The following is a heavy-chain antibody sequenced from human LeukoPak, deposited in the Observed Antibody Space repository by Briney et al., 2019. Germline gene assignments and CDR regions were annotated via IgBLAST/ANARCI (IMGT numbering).Heavy chain of an antibody. CDR2: IIPIFGTA. V-gene: IGHV1-69*13. CDR1: GGTFSSYA. Sequence: ASVKVSCKASGGTFSSYAISWLRQAPGQGLEWMGGIIPIFGTANYAQKFQGRVTITADESTSTAYMELSSLRSEDTAVYYCARDRDYGDLFADAFDIWGQGTMVTVSS. D-gene: IGHD4-17*01. CDR3: ARDRDYGDLFADAFDI. J-gene: IGHJ3*02.